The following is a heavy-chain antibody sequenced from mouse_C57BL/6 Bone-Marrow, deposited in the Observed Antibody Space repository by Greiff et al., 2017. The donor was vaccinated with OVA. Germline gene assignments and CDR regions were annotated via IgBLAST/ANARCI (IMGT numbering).Heavy chain of an antibody. D-gene: IGHD2-1*01. Sequence: VKLMESGPELVKPGASVKISCKASGYAFSSSWMNWVKQRPGKGLEWIGRVYPGDGDTSYNRKFKGKATLTADKSSSPAYMQLGSLTSEDSAVYVCARSVSYYGNCLRYWGQGTTLTVSS. J-gene: IGHJ2*01. CDR3: ARSVSYYGNCLRY. V-gene: IGHV1-82*01. CDR2: VYPGDGDT. CDR1: GYAFSSSW.